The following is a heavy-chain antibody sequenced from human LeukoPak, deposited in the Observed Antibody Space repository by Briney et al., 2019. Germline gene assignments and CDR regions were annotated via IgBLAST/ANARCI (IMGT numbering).Heavy chain of an antibody. CDR1: GGSLSCYY. J-gene: IGHJ4*02. V-gene: IGHV4-34*01. CDR2: INHSGST. Sequence: SETLCLTCTVYGGSLSCYYWSWIRQPPGKGLEWSGEINHSGSTNYNPSLKSRVTISVDTSKNQFSLKLRSVTAADTAVYYCARRLRDSSGYYSGFDYWGQGTLVTVSS. CDR3: ARRLRDSSGYYSGFDY. D-gene: IGHD3-22*01.